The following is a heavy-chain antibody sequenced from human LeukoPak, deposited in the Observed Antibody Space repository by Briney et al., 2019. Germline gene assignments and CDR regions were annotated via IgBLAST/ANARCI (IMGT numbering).Heavy chain of an antibody. CDR1: GGSISSYY. Sequence: SETLSLTCTVSGGSISSYYWSWIRQPPGKGLEWIGYIYYSGSTNYNPSLKSRVTISVDTSKNQFSLKLSSVTAADTAVYYCARHRPYYYDSSGYYLFDYWGQGTLVTVSS. V-gene: IGHV4-59*08. D-gene: IGHD3-22*01. CDR2: IYYSGST. J-gene: IGHJ4*02. CDR3: ARHRPYYYDSSGYYLFDY.